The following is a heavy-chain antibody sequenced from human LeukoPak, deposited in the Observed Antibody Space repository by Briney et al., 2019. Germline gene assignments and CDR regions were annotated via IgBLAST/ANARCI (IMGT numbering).Heavy chain of an antibody. Sequence: AGGSLRLSCAASGFTFSSYAMHWVRQAPGKGLEWVAVISYDGSNKYYADSVKGRFTISRDNSKNTLYLQMNSLRAEDTAVYYCARTRDTVVVTAILDYWGQGTLVTVSS. CDR1: GFTFSSYA. J-gene: IGHJ4*02. V-gene: IGHV3-30-3*01. D-gene: IGHD2-21*02. CDR2: ISYDGSNK. CDR3: ARTRDTVVVTAILDY.